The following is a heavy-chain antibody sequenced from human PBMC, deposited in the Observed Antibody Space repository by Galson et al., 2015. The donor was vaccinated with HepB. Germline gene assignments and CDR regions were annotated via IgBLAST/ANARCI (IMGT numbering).Heavy chain of an antibody. CDR2: IDPSDSYT. V-gene: IGHV5-10-1*01. CDR1: GYSFTSYW. CDR3: ARQHGLRPSGGSFPFDY. D-gene: IGHD1-26*01. Sequence: QSGAEVKKPGESLRISCKGSGYSFTSYWISWVRQMPGKGLEWMGRIDPSDSYTNYSPSFQGHVTISADKSISTAYLQWSSLKASDTAMYYCARQHGLRPSGGSFPFDYWGQGTLVTVSS. J-gene: IGHJ4*02.